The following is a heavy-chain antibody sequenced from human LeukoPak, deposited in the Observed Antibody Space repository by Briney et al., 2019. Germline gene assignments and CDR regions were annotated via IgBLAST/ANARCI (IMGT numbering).Heavy chain of an antibody. CDR3: ATDPRIAVAGTGFDY. Sequence: AAVKVSCKASGYTFTSYGISWVRQAPGQGLEWMGWISAYNGNTNYAQKLQGRVTITTDTSTSTDYMELRSLRSEDTAVYYCATDPRIAVAGTGFDYWGQGTLVTVSS. D-gene: IGHD6-19*01. CDR2: ISAYNGNT. V-gene: IGHV1-18*01. J-gene: IGHJ4*02. CDR1: GYTFTSYG.